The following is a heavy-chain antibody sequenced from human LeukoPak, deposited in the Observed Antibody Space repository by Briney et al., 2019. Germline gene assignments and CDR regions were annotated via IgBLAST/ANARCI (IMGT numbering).Heavy chain of an antibody. Sequence: SETLTLTCAVYGGSFSGYYWSWIRQPPGKGLEWIGEINHSGRTNYNPSLKSRVTISVDTSKNQFSLKLSSVTAADTAVYYCPRAARDDWVDPWGQGTLVTVSS. CDR2: INHSGRT. CDR1: GGSFSGYY. J-gene: IGHJ5*02. CDR3: PRAARDDWVDP. V-gene: IGHV4-34*01.